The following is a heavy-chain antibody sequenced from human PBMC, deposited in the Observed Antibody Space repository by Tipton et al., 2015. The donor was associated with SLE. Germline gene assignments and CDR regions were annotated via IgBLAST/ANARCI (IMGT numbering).Heavy chain of an antibody. CDR2: ISSSGDTI. D-gene: IGHD6-19*01. Sequence: SLRLSCVASGFTFSTYEMNWVRQAPGKGLAWVSYISSSGDTIYYADSVKGRFSISRDNADNSVYLQMSNLRAEDTAVYFCARTVRGYASGWYWDYFDFWGQGILVTVSS. V-gene: IGHV3-48*03. CDR1: GFTFSTYE. CDR3: ARTVRGYASGWYWDYFDF. J-gene: IGHJ4*02.